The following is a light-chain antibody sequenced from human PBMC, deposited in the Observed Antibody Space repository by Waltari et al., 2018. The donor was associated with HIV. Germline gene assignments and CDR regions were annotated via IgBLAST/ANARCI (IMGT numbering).Light chain of an antibody. CDR1: QSVSSN. V-gene: IGKV3-15*01. J-gene: IGKJ1*01. CDR3: QQYNNWPPWT. Sequence: EIVMTQSPATLSVSPGERATLSCKASQSVSSNLAWYQQRHGQAPRLLIFDTSSRATGIPARFSGTGSGTEFTLTISDLQSEDFAVYYCQQYNNWPPWTFGQGTNVEI. CDR2: DTS.